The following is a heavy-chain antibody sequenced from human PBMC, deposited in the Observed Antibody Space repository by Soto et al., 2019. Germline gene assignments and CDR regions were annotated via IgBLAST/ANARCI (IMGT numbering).Heavy chain of an antibody. V-gene: IGHV4-39*01. CDR1: GGSISSRSYY. J-gene: IGHJ6*02. Sequence: PSETLSLTCTVSGGSISSRSYYWGWIRQPPGKGLEWIGNIYYSGTTYHSPSLKSRVTMSVDTSKNQFSLKLTSVTAADSAVYYCARQLGGNAYTYFYGMDVWGQVTKVTVYS. CDR2: IYYSGTT. D-gene: IGHD5-12*01. CDR3: ARQLGGNAYTYFYGMDV.